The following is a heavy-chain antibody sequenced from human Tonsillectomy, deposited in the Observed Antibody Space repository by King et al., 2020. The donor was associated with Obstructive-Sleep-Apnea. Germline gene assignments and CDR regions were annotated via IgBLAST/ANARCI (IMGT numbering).Heavy chain of an antibody. CDR2: ISSSSSYI. Sequence: QLVQSGGGLVKPGGSLRLSCAASGFTFSTYTMNWVRQAPGKGLEWVSSISSSSSYIYYADSVKGRFTISRDNAKNSLYLKMNSLRAEDTAVYYCARSSLYIDAAVYYWGQGTLVSASS. J-gene: IGHJ4*02. CDR1: GFTFSTYT. CDR3: ARSSLYIDAAVYY. V-gene: IGHV3-21*01. D-gene: IGHD5-12*01.